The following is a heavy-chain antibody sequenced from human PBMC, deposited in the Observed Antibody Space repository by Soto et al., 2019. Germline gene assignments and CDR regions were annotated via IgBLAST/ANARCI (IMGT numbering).Heavy chain of an antibody. J-gene: IGHJ4*02. Sequence: PGGSLRLSCAASGFTFTNAWLNWVRQAPGKGLEWVGRIKSKTDGGTTDYAAPVKGRFTVSGDDSENTVYLQMNSLKTEDTAVYYCAADLPDWGAYAFDYWGQGTLVTVSS. CDR1: GFTFTNAW. CDR2: IKSKTDGGTT. D-gene: IGHD3-16*01. CDR3: AADLPDWGAYAFDY. V-gene: IGHV3-15*07.